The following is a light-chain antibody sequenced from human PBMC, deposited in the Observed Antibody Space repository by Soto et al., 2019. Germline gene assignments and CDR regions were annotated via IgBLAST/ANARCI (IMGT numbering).Light chain of an antibody. J-gene: IGKJ5*01. V-gene: IGKV3-11*01. Sequence: EIVLTQSPATLSFSPGGGATLSCXASQSVSSYLAWYQQKPGQAPRLLIYDASNRATGIPARFSGSGSGTDFTLTISRLEPEDFAVYYCQQREHWPPITFGQGTRLEIK. CDR2: DAS. CDR3: QQREHWPPIT. CDR1: QSVSSY.